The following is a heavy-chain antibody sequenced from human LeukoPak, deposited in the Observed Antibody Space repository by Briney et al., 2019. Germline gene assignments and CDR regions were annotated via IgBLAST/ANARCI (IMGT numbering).Heavy chain of an antibody. D-gene: IGHD4-17*01. J-gene: IGHJ4*02. CDR1: GYTFTNHG. V-gene: IGHV1-18*01. CDR2: ISGYNGNT. Sequence: ASVKVSCKPSGYTFTNHGTSWVRQAPGQGLEWMGWISGYNGNTNYVQKFRGRITMTTDTSTSTAYLQLRSLSSDDTALYYCARDLSLGRHDDGEPFDSWGQGTLVTVSS. CDR3: ARDLSLGRHDDGEPFDS.